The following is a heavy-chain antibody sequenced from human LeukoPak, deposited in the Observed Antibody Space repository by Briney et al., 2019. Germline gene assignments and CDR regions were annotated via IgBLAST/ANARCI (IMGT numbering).Heavy chain of an antibody. V-gene: IGHV1-2*02. D-gene: IGHD1-26*01. J-gene: IGHJ4*02. CDR1: GYTFTGYY. Sequence: ASVKVSCKASGYTFTGYYMHWVRQAPGQGLEWMGWINPNSGGTNYAQKFQGRVTMTRDTSISTAYMELSRLRSDDTAVYYRARDSGKTGATMRFDYWGQGTLVTVSS. CDR3: ARDSGKTGATMRFDY. CDR2: INPNSGGT.